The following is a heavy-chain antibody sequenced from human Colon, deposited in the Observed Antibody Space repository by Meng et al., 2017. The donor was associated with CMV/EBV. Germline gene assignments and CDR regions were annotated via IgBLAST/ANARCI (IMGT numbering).Heavy chain of an antibody. Sequence: GQHQGGGPRRVEPSEPLSPPCTVSGDSIKNYYWTWLRQPAGKGLEWLGRIHYSGGTDDNPSLKSRVTLSIDTSKNQLSLKIYSVTAADTAVYYCARAGARGVPVDLWGQGTLVTVSS. D-gene: IGHD3-10*01. V-gene: IGHV4-4*07. CDR1: GDSIKNYY. CDR2: IHYSGGT. J-gene: IGHJ4*02. CDR3: ARAGARGVPVDL.